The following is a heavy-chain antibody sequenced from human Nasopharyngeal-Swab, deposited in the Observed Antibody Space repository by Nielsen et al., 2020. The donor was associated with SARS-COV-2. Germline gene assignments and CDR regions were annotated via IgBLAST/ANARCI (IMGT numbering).Heavy chain of an antibody. CDR2: IKHDVSAK. CDR1: GFTFSSYW. D-gene: IGHD3-3*01. CDR3: ARHYDFWSGYYNSHFYGMDV. Sequence: GESLKISCAASGFTFSSYWMTWVRQAPGKGLEWVANIKHDVSAKYYADSVKGRFTISRDNAKSSLHLQMNSLRAEDTAVYYCARHYDFWSGYYNSHFYGMDVWGQGTTVTVSS. J-gene: IGHJ6*02. V-gene: IGHV3-7*01.